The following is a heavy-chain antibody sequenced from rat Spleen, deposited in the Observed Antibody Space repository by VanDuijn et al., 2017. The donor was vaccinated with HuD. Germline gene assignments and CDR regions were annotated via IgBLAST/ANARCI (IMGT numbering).Heavy chain of an antibody. CDR3: ARREYNNYVYYFDY. J-gene: IGHJ2*01. CDR2: ISYEGSSI. Sequence: EVQLVESGGGLVQPGRSMKLSCAASGFTFSDHYMAWVRQAPKRGLEWVASISYEGSSIYYGDSVKGRFTISRDNAKSTLHLQMNSLRSEDTATYFCARREYNNYVYYFDYWGQGVMVTVSS. V-gene: IGHV5-22*01. CDR1: GFTFSDHY. D-gene: IGHD1-10*01.